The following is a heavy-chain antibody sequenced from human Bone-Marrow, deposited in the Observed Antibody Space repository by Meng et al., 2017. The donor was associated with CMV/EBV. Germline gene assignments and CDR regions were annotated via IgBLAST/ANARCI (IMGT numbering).Heavy chain of an antibody. V-gene: IGHV3-74*01. CDR1: GFTFTSNA. D-gene: IGHD2-2*01. CDR3: VRSGDIVVVPALDWFDP. CDR2: INNDGSTT. Sequence: GGSLRLSCVVSGFTFTSNAMSWVRQAPGRGLEWVSTINNDGSTTTYADSVKGRFTISRDNVKNTVYLQMSSLRAEDTALYYCVRSGDIVVVPALDWFDPWGQGNLVTVSS. J-gene: IGHJ5*02.